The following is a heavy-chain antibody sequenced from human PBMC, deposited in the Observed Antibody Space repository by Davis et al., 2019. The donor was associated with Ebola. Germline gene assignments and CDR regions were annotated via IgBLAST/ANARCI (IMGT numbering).Heavy chain of an antibody. V-gene: IGHV4-39*01. Sequence: SETLSLTCTVSGGSISSSSYYWGWIRQPPGKGLEWIGSIYYTGSTYYNPSLKSRVTISVDTSKNQFSLKLSSVTAADTAVYYCARGTVTVLYYYYYGMDVWGQGTTVTVSS. CDR1: GGSISSSSYY. D-gene: IGHD4-17*01. J-gene: IGHJ6*02. CDR3: ARGTVTVLYYYYYGMDV. CDR2: IYYTGST.